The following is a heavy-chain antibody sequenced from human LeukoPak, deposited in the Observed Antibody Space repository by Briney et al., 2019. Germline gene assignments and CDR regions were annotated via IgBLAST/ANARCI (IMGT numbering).Heavy chain of an antibody. V-gene: IGHV4-34*01. Sequence: PSETLSLTCAVYGGSSSGYYWSWIRQPPGKGLEWIGEINHSGSTNYNPSLKSRVTISVDTSKNQFSLKLSSVTAADTAVYYCARSRKQWMSQTYYYYYYMDVWDKGTPVTVSS. J-gene: IGHJ6*03. D-gene: IGHD6-19*01. CDR2: INHSGST. CDR3: ARSRKQWMSQTYYYYYYMDV. CDR1: GGSSSGYY.